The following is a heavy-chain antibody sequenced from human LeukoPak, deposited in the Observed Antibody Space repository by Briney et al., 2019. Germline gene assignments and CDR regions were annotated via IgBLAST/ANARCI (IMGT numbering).Heavy chain of an antibody. CDR3: AKDGRFNYDILTSYNY. Sequence: GGSLRLSCAASGFTVSSNYMSWVRQAPGKGLEWVSVIYSGGSTYYADSVKGRFTISRDNSKNTLYLQMNSLRAEDTAVYYCAKDGRFNYDILTSYNYWGQGTLVTVSS. D-gene: IGHD3-9*01. CDR2: IYSGGST. CDR1: GFTVSSNY. V-gene: IGHV3-66*01. J-gene: IGHJ4*02.